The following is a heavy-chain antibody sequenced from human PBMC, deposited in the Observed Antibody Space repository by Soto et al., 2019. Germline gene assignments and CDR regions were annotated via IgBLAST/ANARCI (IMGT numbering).Heavy chain of an antibody. Sequence: GRSLRLSCAASGFTFSSYAMHWVRQAPGKGLEWVACISFDGRNKNYADSVRGRFTISRDNSKNTLYLQINSLRAEDTAVYYCAKAGGRIASYYFDYWGQGSLFTVS. D-gene: IGHD6-13*01. V-gene: IGHV3-30*18. CDR3: AKAGGRIASYYFDY. CDR1: GFTFSSYA. J-gene: IGHJ4*02. CDR2: ISFDGRNK.